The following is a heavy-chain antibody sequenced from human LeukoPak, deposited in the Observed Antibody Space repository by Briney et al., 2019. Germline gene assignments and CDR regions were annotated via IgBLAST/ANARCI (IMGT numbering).Heavy chain of an antibody. CDR3: ARVRGITIFRVVISYYYYGMDV. Sequence: GGSLRLSCAASGFTFSSYAMHWVRQAPGKGLEWVAVISYDGSNKYYADSVKGRFTISRDNSKNTLYLQMNSLRAEDMAVYYCARVRGITIFRVVISYYYYGMDVWGQGTTVTVSS. CDR1: GFTFSSYA. D-gene: IGHD3-3*01. V-gene: IGHV3-30-3*01. CDR2: ISYDGSNK. J-gene: IGHJ6*02.